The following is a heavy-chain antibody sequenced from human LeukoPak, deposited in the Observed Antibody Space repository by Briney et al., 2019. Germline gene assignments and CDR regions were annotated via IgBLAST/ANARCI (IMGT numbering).Heavy chain of an antibody. D-gene: IGHD3-10*01. CDR3: ARDSGLYGAWSGGFDY. Sequence: SETLSLTCSVSGGSISPYYWSWIRQPAGKGLEWIGRIYTSGTTNYNPSLKSRVTMSVDPSKNEFSLMLTSVTAADTALYYCARDSGLYGAWSGGFDYWGQGALVTVS. CDR1: GGSISPYY. CDR2: IYTSGTT. V-gene: IGHV4-4*07. J-gene: IGHJ4*02.